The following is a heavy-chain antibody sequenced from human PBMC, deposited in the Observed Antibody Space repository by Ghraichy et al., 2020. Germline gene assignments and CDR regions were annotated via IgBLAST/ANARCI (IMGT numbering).Heavy chain of an antibody. D-gene: IGHD1-14*01. V-gene: IGHV4-39*01. CDR1: GGSISNLNYY. CDR3: AGSWDELTVSFDH. CDR2: IYYSGST. Sequence: SETLSLTCSVSGGSISNLNYYWGWIRQPPGKGLEWIGSIYYSGSTYYNSSLESRVTISVDTSKNQFSLKLNSVTAADTAVYFCAGSWDELTVSFDHWGQGTLVTVSS. J-gene: IGHJ4*02.